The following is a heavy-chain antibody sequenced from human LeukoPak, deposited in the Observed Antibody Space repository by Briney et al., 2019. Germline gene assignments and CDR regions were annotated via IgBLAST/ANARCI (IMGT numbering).Heavy chain of an antibody. CDR2: IYYSGST. CDR3: ARDVHIYGNAFGV. J-gene: IGHJ3*01. D-gene: IGHD1-1*01. V-gene: IGHV4-39*07. CDR1: GGSINIYY. Sequence: SETLSLTCTVSGGSINIYYWSWIRQPPGKGLEWIGSIYYSGSTYYNPSLKSRVTISVDTSKNQFSLKLSSVTASDTAMYYCARDVHIYGNAFGVWGQGTMVTVSS.